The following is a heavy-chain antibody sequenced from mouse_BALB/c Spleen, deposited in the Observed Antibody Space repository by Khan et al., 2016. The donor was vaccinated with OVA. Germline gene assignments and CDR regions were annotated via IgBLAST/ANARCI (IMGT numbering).Heavy chain of an antibody. Sequence: QVQLKESGPGLVAPSQSLSITCTVSGFSLTSYGVSWVRQPPGKGLEWLGVIWGDGNTNFHSALRSRLSISKDNSKSQVFLKLNSLRTDDTATYYGAKDRGYYAVDYWGQGTSVTVSS. J-gene: IGHJ4*01. V-gene: IGHV2-3*01. CDR1: GFSLTSYG. CDR3: AKDRGYYAVDY. CDR2: IWGDGNT.